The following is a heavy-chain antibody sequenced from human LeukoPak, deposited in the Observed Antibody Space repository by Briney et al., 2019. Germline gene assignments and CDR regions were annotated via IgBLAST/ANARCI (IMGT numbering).Heavy chain of an antibody. Sequence: GGSLRLSCAASGFTFSTSAISWVRQAPGKGLEWVSGISGSGGSTYYADSVKGRLTISRDNSKNTLYLQLNSLRAEDTAVYYCSSMDVWGKGTMVTVSS. V-gene: IGHV3-23*01. J-gene: IGHJ6*03. CDR3: SSMDV. CDR1: GFTFSTSA. CDR2: ISGSGGST. D-gene: IGHD6-13*01.